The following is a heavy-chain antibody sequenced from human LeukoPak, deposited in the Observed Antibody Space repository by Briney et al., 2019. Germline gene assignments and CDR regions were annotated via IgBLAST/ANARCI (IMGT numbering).Heavy chain of an antibody. CDR3: ARRTVTTFDH. Sequence: SETLSLTCTVSGGSISSYYWSWIRQPPGKGLEWIGYIYYSGSTNYNPSLKSRVTISVDTSKNQFSLKLSSVTAADTAVYYCARRTVTTFDHWGQGTLVTVSS. J-gene: IGHJ4*02. V-gene: IGHV4-59*01. CDR2: IYYSGST. D-gene: IGHD4-17*01. CDR1: GGSISSYY.